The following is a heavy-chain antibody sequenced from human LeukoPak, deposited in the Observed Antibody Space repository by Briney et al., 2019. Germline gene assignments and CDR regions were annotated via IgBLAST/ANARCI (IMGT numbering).Heavy chain of an antibody. CDR1: GFTFSSYS. D-gene: IGHD4-17*01. V-gene: IGHV3-48*01. CDR2: ISSSSTVI. CDR3: ARRSTGVYYFDY. J-gene: IGHJ4*02. Sequence: PGGSLRLSCAVSGFTFSSYSLNWVRQAPGKGPEWPSYISSSSTVIYYADSVKGRFTISRDNAKNSLYLQMNSLRAEDTAVYYCARRSTGVYYFDYWGQGTLVTVSS.